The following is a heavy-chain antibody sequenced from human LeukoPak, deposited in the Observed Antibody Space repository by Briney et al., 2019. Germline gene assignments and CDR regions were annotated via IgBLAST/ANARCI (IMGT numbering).Heavy chain of an antibody. D-gene: IGHD2-2*03. J-gene: IGHJ3*02. CDR2: ISSSSSYI. Sequence: GGSLRLSCAASGFTFSSYSMNWVRQAPGKGLEWASSISSSSSYIYYADSVKGRFTISRDNAKNSLYLQMNSLRAEDTAVYYCARVDSDAFDIWGQGTMVTVSS. CDR3: ARVDSDAFDI. V-gene: IGHV3-21*01. CDR1: GFTFSSYS.